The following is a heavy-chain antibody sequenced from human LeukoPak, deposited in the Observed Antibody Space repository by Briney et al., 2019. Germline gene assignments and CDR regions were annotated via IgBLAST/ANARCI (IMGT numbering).Heavy chain of an antibody. CDR2: IETDGSRT. Sequence: GGSLRLSCAASGFTFSNYWMHWVRQAPGKGLVWVSRIETDGSRTNYADSVKGRFTISRDNAQNALYLHMNSLRAEDMAVYCCARDPSYSSGWYDYWGQGTLVTVSS. CDR1: GFTFSNYW. V-gene: IGHV3-74*01. D-gene: IGHD6-19*01. J-gene: IGHJ4*02. CDR3: ARDPSYSSGWYDY.